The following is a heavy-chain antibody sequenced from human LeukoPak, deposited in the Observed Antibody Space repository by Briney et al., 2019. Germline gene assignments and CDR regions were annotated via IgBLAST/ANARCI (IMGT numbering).Heavy chain of an antibody. D-gene: IGHD3/OR15-3a*01. J-gene: IGHJ4*02. Sequence: ASVKVSFKASGYTFTVYYMHWVRQAPGQGREWMGWINPNSGGTNYAQKFQGRVTMTRDTAISKGYMQLSRLRSDYTAVYYCARPWTRSLFDYWGQGTLVTVSS. CDR1: GYTFTVYY. CDR2: INPNSGGT. V-gene: IGHV1-2*02. CDR3: ARPWTRSLFDY.